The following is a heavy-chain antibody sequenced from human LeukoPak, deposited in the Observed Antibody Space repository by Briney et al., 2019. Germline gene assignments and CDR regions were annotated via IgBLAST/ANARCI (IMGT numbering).Heavy chain of an antibody. V-gene: IGHV4-61*01. CDR1: GGSVNDNNYY. J-gene: IGHJ4*02. Sequence: SETLSLTCTVSGGSVNDNNYYWSWIRQPPGKTLEWLGNIYYSVSTTYNPSLKSRVTISVGTSKNQFSLKMFSVSAADTAVFYCARVYSTYWYYFDYWGQGIQVTVSS. CDR3: ARVYSTYWYYFDY. CDR2: IYYSVST. D-gene: IGHD1-26*01.